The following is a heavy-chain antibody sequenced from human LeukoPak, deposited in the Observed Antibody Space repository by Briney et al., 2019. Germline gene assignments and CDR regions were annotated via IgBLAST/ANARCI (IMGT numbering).Heavy chain of an antibody. Sequence: ASVTVSCKASGYTFTSYGISWVRQAPGQVLEWMGWISAYNGNTNYAQKLQGRVTMTTDTSTSTAYMELRSLRSDDTAVYYCARDDHNYYGMDVWGQGTTVTVSS. J-gene: IGHJ6*02. CDR1: GYTFTSYG. V-gene: IGHV1-18*01. CDR3: ARDDHNYYGMDV. CDR2: ISAYNGNT.